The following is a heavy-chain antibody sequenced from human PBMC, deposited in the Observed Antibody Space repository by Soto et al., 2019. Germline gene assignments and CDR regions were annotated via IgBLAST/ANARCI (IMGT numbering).Heavy chain of an antibody. CDR1: GFTFISYA. J-gene: IGHJ2*01. D-gene: IGHD2-15*01. CDR3: ARKDPGSTTRPDYWYFDL. V-gene: IGHV3-23*01. Sequence: EVQLLESGGGLVQPGGSLRLSCAASGFTFISYAMNWVRQAPGKGLQWVSAISGGGDATFYADSVKGRFTISRDNSRNTVTLQMNSLGADDTAVYYCARKDPGSTTRPDYWYFDLWGRGTLVTVSS. CDR2: ISGGGDAT.